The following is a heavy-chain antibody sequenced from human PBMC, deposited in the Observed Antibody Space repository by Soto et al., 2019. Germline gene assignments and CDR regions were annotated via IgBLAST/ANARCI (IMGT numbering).Heavy chain of an antibody. J-gene: IGHJ4*02. D-gene: IGHD3-10*01. Sequence: SGPTLVKPTQTLTLTCTFSGFSLSTSGVGVGWIRQPPGKALEWLALIYWNDDKRYSPSLKSRLTITKDTSKNQVVLTMTNMDPVDTATYYCANRSRDIITMVRGEKFDYWGQGTLVTVSS. CDR3: ANRSRDIITMVRGEKFDY. CDR1: GFSLSTSGVG. V-gene: IGHV2-5*01. CDR2: IYWNDDK.